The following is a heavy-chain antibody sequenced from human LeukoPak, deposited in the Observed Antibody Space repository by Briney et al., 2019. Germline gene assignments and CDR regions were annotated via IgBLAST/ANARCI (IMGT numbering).Heavy chain of an antibody. CDR1: GFTFSSYG. V-gene: IGHV3-30*18. J-gene: IGHJ4*02. CDR2: ISYDGSNK. D-gene: IGHD2-2*01. Sequence: PGGSLRLSCAASGFTFSSYGMHWVRQAPGKGLEWVAVISYDGSNKYYADSVKGRFTISRDNSKNTLYLQMNSLRAEDTAVYYCAKGLYCSSTSCLDYWGQGTLVTVSS. CDR3: AKGLYCSSTSCLDY.